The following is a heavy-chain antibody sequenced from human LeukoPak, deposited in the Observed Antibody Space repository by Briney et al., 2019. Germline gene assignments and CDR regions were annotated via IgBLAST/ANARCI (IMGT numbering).Heavy chain of an antibody. CDR3: AKDLMDGELGYCSGGSCYPEY. D-gene: IGHD2-15*01. CDR1: GFTFSSYA. CDR2: IRYDGSNK. J-gene: IGHJ4*02. V-gene: IGHV3-30*02. Sequence: PGGSLRLSCAASGFTFSSYAMSWVRQAPGKGLEWVAFIRYDGSNKYYADSVKGRFTISRDNSKNTLYLQMNSLRAEDTAVYYCAKDLMDGELGYCSGGSCYPEYWGQGTLVTVSS.